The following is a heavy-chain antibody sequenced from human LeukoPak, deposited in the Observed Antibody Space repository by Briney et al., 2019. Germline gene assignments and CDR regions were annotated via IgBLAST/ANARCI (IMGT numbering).Heavy chain of an antibody. CDR1: GYTFTSYD. CDR3: AREQRSSGYYFY. D-gene: IGHD3-22*01. Sequence: ASVKVSCKASGYTFTSYDINWVRQATGQGLEWMGWMNPNSGNTGYAQKFQGRVTMTRNTSISTAYMELSSLRSEDTAVYYCAREQRSSGYYFYWGQGTLVTVSS. J-gene: IGHJ4*02. CDR2: MNPNSGNT. V-gene: IGHV1-8*01.